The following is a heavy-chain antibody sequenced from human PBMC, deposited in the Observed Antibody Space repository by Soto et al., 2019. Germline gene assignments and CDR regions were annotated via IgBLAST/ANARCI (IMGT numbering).Heavy chain of an antibody. J-gene: IGHJ4*02. Sequence: QVQLVQSGAEVKKPGSSVKVSCKASGGTFSSYTISWVRQAPGQGLEWMGRIIPILGIANYAQKFQGRVTITADKSTSTAYMELSSLRSEDTAVYYCASAFYGSGSYRVDYWGQGTLVTVSS. D-gene: IGHD3-10*01. V-gene: IGHV1-69*02. CDR2: IIPILGIA. CDR3: ASAFYGSGSYRVDY. CDR1: GGTFSSYT.